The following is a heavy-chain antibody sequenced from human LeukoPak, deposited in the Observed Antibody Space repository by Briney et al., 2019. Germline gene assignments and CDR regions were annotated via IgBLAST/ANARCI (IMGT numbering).Heavy chain of an antibody. D-gene: IGHD2-8*01. CDR2: ISSSSSSI. J-gene: IGHJ4*02. CDR3: ARDAGLMVFDY. V-gene: IGHV3-48*01. Sequence: PGGSLRLSGAASGFTFSSYSMNWVRQAPGKGLEWVSYISSSSSSIFYADSVKGRFTISRDNTKNSLYLQMNSLRAEYTAVYYCARDAGLMVFDYWGQGTLVTGS. CDR1: GFTFSSYS.